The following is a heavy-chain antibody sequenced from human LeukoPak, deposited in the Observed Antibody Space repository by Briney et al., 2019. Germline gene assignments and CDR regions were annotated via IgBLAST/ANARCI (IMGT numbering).Heavy chain of an antibody. CDR1: GGSMSPHY. CDR2: IYYSGST. J-gene: IGHJ3*02. CDR3: ARAWQQLAIDRGAFDI. V-gene: IGHV4-59*11. Sequence: SETLSLTCTISGGSMSPHYWSWIRQPPGKGLEWVGYIYYSGSTNYNPSLKSRVTISVDTSKNQFSLNLSSVTAADTAVYYCARAWQQLAIDRGAFDIWGQGTMVTVSS. D-gene: IGHD6-13*01.